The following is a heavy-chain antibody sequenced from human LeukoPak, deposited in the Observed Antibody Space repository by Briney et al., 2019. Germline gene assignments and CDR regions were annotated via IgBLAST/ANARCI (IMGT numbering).Heavy chain of an antibody. CDR3: ATVAIVGATFYFDY. CDR2: FDPEDGET. J-gene: IGHJ4*02. V-gene: IGHV1-24*01. Sequence: GASVKVSCKVSGYTLTELSMHWVRQAPGKGLEWMGGFDPEDGETIYAQKFQGRVTMTEATSTDTAYMELSSLRSEDTAVYYCATVAIVGATFYFDYWGQGTLVTVSS. CDR1: GYTLTELS. D-gene: IGHD1-26*01.